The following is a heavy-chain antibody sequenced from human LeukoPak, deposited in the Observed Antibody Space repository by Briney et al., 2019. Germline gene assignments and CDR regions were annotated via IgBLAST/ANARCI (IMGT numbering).Heavy chain of an antibody. J-gene: IGHJ6*03. CDR3: AREHSGYDFPGRDYYYMDV. CDR2: ISYDGSNK. V-gene: IGHV3-30*04. D-gene: IGHD5-12*01. Sequence: GGSLRLSCAASGFTFSSNAMHWVRQAPGKGLEWVALISYDGSNKYYADSVKGRFTISRDNAKNSLYLQMNSLRAEDTAVYYCAREHSGYDFPGRDYYYMDVWGKGTTVTVSS. CDR1: GFTFSSNA.